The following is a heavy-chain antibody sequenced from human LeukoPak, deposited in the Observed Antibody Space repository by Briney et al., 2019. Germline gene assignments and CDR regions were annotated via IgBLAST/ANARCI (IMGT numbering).Heavy chain of an antibody. CDR2: ISGSSSYI. Sequence: GGSLRPSCAASGFTFSSYSMNWVRQAPGKGLEWVSSISGSSSYIYYADSVKGRFTISRDNGKNSLYLQMNSLRAEDTAVYYCARDRARADYWGQGTLVTVSS. CDR3: ARDRARADY. CDR1: GFTFSSYS. J-gene: IGHJ4*02. D-gene: IGHD3-10*01. V-gene: IGHV3-21*01.